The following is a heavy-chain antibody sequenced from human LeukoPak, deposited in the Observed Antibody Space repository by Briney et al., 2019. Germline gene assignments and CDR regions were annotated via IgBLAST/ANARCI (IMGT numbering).Heavy chain of an antibody. Sequence: PGGSPRLSCAASGFTFSSYWMSWVRQAPGKGLEWVANIKGDGSYKYYVDSVKGRFTISRDNAKSSLYLQMNTLRAEDTAVYYCATSSDSSGNDWGQGTLVTVSS. CDR3: ATSSDSSGND. D-gene: IGHD3-22*01. J-gene: IGHJ4*02. CDR1: GFTFSSYW. CDR2: IKGDGSYK. V-gene: IGHV3-7*03.